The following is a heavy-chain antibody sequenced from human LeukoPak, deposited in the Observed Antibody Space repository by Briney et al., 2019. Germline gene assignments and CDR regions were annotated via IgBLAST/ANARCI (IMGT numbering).Heavy chain of an antibody. CDR2: ISDDGNSK. D-gene: IGHD3-10*01. Sequence: PGGSLRLSCAASGFTFSSYAMHWVRQAPGKGLEWVAVISDDGNSKYYADSVKDRLTISRDNSKNTLYLQMNSLRAEDTAVYYCAKDAASRYYGSGSPGEIDPWGQGTLVTVSS. V-gene: IGHV3-30-3*01. CDR3: AKDAASRYYGSGSPGEIDP. J-gene: IGHJ5*02. CDR1: GFTFSSYA.